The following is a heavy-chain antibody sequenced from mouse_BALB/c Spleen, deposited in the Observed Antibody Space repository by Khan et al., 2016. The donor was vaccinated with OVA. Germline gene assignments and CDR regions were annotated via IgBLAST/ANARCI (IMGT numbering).Heavy chain of an antibody. CDR2: ISSGGDYT. CDR3: ASHLTGSFAY. Sequence: EVELVESGGDLVEPGGSLKLSCAASGFTFSSYSMSWVRQTPDKRLVWVATISSGGDYTYYPDIVKGRFTISRDNAKNTLYLQMSSLKSEDTAMYYCASHLTGSFAYWGQGTLVAVSA. J-gene: IGHJ3*01. D-gene: IGHD4-1*01. V-gene: IGHV5-6*01. CDR1: GFTFSSYS.